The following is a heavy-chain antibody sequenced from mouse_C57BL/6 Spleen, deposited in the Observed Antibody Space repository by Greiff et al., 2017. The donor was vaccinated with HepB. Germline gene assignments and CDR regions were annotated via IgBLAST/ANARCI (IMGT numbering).Heavy chain of an antibody. Sequence: QVQLQQPGAELVKPGASVKLSCKASGYTFTSYWMQWVKQRPGQGLEWIGEIDPSDSYTNYNQKFKGKATLTVDISSSTAYMQLSSLTSEDSAVYYCARSSSGYPFDYWGQGTTLTVSS. V-gene: IGHV1-50*01. CDR2: IDPSDSYT. J-gene: IGHJ2*01. CDR1: GYTFTSYW. CDR3: ARSSSGYPFDY. D-gene: IGHD3-2*02.